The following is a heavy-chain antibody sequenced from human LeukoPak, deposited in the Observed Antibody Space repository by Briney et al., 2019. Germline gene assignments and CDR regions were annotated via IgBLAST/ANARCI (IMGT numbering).Heavy chain of an antibody. CDR1: GFNFSNYE. CDR2: LSRGGITI. CDR3: ARERAGDPGGEEVFGAAPYDY. V-gene: IGHV3-48*03. Sequence: GGSLRLSCAASGFNFSNYEMNWIRQAPGRGLGWISALSRGGITIYYSDSVKGRFTISRDDARNSVFLQMTSLRPDDTAIYYCARERAGDPGGEEVFGAAPYDYWGQGTLVTVSS. D-gene: IGHD3-3*01. J-gene: IGHJ4*02.